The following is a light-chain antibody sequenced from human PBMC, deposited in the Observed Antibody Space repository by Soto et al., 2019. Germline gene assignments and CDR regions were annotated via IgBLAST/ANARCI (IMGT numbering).Light chain of an antibody. CDR2: GVN. J-gene: IGLJ2*01. CDR3: ASYTRTTTLV. V-gene: IGLV2-8*01. Sequence: QSVLTQPPSASGSPGQSVSISCTGTSSDIGAYNFVSWYQQHPGKAPRLMIYGVNKRPSGVPDRFSGSKSGNTASLTISGLQAEDEADYYCASYTRTTTLVFGGGTKLTVL. CDR1: SSDIGAYNF.